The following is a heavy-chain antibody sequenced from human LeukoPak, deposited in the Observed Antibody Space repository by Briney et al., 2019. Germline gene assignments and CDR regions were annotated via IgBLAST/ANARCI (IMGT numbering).Heavy chain of an antibody. CDR3: ARVWTNYDFWSGYYTVGYFDY. D-gene: IGHD3-3*01. Sequence: SQTLSLTCTVSGDSISSSRHYWSWIRQPAGKGLEWIGRIYPSGNTNYNPSLKSRVTISLDTSKNQFSLKLSSVTAADTAVYYCARVWTNYDFWSGYYTVGYFDYWGQGTLVTVSS. J-gene: IGHJ4*02. V-gene: IGHV4-61*02. CDR1: GDSISSSRHY. CDR2: IYPSGNT.